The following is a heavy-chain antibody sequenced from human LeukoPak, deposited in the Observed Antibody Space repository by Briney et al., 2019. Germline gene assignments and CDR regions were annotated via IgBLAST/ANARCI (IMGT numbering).Heavy chain of an antibody. Sequence: ASVKVYCKASGYTFTSYEINWVRQATGQGLEWMGWMNPNRGNTGYAQKFQGRITITRNPSISTAYMELSRLRSEDTSVYYCARGIGSGYDFWSGYYESNWFDPWGQGTLVTVSS. V-gene: IGHV1-8*03. D-gene: IGHD3-3*01. CDR3: ARGIGSGYDFWSGYYESNWFDP. CDR1: GYTFTSYE. CDR2: MNPNRGNT. J-gene: IGHJ5*02.